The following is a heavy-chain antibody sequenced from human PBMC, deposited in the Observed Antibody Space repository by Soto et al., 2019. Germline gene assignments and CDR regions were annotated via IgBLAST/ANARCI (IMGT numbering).Heavy chain of an antibody. CDR2: IIPIFGTA. V-gene: IGHV1-69*13. J-gene: IGHJ5*02. CDR3: ARCRVFFSIKLNHSPCSYP. CDR1: GGSFSSYA. D-gene: IGHD1-1*01. Sequence: SVKGSCKASGGSFSSYAISWVRQAPGQGLEWMGGIIPIFGTANYAQKFQGRVTITADESTSTAYMELGSLRSEDTAVYYGARCRVFFSIKLNHSPCSYPWGWGNPDTV.